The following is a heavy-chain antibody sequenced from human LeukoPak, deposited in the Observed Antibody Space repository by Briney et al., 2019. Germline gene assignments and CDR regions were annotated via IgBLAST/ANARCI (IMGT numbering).Heavy chain of an antibody. CDR1: GFTFSSYG. J-gene: IGHJ4*02. V-gene: IGHV3-33*01. CDR3: VRQQTPHGNFDY. D-gene: IGHD1-26*01. CDR2: IWYDGSNK. Sequence: GGSLRLSCAASGFTFSSYGMHWVRQAPGKGLEWVAVIWYDGSNKYYADSVKGRFTISRDNSKNTLYLQMNSLRAEDTAVYYCVRQQTPHGNFDYWGQGTLVTVSS.